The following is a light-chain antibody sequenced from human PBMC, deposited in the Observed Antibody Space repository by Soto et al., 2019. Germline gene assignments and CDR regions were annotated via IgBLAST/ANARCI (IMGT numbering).Light chain of an antibody. CDR3: CSYAGSYTYV. J-gene: IGLJ1*01. Sequence: QSALTQPRSVSVSPGQSVTISCTGTSSDVGGYNYVSWYQHHPGKAPKLMIYDVTKRPSGVRDRFSASKSGNTASLTISGLQAEDEADYYCCSYAGSYTYVFGTGTKVTVL. V-gene: IGLV2-11*01. CDR2: DVT. CDR1: SSDVGGYNY.